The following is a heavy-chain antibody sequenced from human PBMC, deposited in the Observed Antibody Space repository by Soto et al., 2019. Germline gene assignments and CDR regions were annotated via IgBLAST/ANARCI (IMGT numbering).Heavy chain of an antibody. V-gene: IGHV1-69*01. CDR1: GDTFKNCV. J-gene: IGHJ6*02. CDR2: IIPLFGTT. CDR3: AAELGFGKLSVV. D-gene: IGHD3-10*01. Sequence: QVQVVQSGVEVRRPGSSVKVSCKASGDTFKNCVISWVRQAPGQGLEWMGGIIPLFGTTDFAQRFQGRLTIQTDESTTTAYMELSRLRSEDTATYYCAAELGFGKLSVVWGQGTTVIVSS.